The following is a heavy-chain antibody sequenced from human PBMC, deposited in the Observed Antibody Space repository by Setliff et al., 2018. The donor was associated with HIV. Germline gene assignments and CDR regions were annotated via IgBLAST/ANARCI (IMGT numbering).Heavy chain of an antibody. J-gene: IGHJ4*02. CDR2: INSDGSSI. Sequence: GGSLRLSCAASGFTFSSYSMNWVRQAPGKGLEWVSRINSDGSSISYADSVKGRFTISRDDAKNSLFLQMNGLRAEDTAVYYCASIELAAMVPVDYWGQGTLVTV. CDR3: ASIELAAMVPVDY. D-gene: IGHD5-18*01. V-gene: IGHV3-74*01. CDR1: GFTFSSYS.